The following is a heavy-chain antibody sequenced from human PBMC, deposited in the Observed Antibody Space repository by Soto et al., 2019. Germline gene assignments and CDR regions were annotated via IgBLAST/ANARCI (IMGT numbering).Heavy chain of an antibody. J-gene: IGHJ4*02. CDR3: ANSKRSVTSCSSTSCRHY. CDR1: RFTFSSDA. CDR2: ISGSGGST. D-gene: IGHD2-2*01. Sequence: GGSLRLSCAASRFTFSSDAMTCARQAPGKGLEWVSAISGSGGSTYYADSVKGRFTISRDNSKNTLYLQMNSLRAEDTAVYYCANSKRSVTSCSSTSCRHYSGQRTLVTVSS. V-gene: IGHV3-23*01.